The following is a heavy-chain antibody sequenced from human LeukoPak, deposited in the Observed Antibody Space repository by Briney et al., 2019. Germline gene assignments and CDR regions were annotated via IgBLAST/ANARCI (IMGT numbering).Heavy chain of an antibody. V-gene: IGHV4-39*07. Sequence: SETLSLTCTVSGGSISSSSYYWGWIRQPPGKGLEWIGEIYHSGSTNYNPSLKSRVTISVDKSKNQFSLKLSSVTAADTAVYYCARLGAVALDYWGQGTLVTVSS. CDR1: GGSISSSSYY. D-gene: IGHD6-19*01. J-gene: IGHJ4*02. CDR2: IYHSGST. CDR3: ARLGAVALDY.